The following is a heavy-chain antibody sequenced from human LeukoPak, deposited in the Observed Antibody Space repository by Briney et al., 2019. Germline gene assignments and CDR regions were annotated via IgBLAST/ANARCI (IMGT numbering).Heavy chain of an antibody. D-gene: IGHD1-26*01. J-gene: IGHJ4*02. CDR1: GFTFSTNW. CDR3: ARDKVGGRANAY. Sequence: GGSLRLSCAASGFTFSTNWTSWVRQAPGKGLEWVANIKEDGSEKNYVDSVRGRFTISRDNAKNSLYLQMNSLRAEDTAVYFCARDKVGGRANAYWGQGTLVTVSS. CDR2: IKEDGSEK. V-gene: IGHV3-7*01.